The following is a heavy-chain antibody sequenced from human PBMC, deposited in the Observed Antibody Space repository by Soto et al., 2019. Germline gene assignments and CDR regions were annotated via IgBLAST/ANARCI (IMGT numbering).Heavy chain of an antibody. CDR1: GGSIRSYY. CDR2: IYNSGGT. J-gene: IGHJ5*02. Sequence: XGTLSLTCTVSGGSIRSYYWSWIRQPPGKGLEWVGYIYNSGGTNYNPSLRSRVTISVDTSKNQFSLKLSSVTAADTAVYYCARGGAPYNWFDPWGQGTLVTVSS. CDR3: ARGGAPYNWFDP. V-gene: IGHV4-59*01. D-gene: IGHD3-16*01.